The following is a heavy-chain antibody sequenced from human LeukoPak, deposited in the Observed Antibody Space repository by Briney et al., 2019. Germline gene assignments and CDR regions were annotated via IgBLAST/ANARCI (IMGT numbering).Heavy chain of an antibody. J-gene: IGHJ3*02. V-gene: IGHV1-69*01. CDR1: GGTFSSYA. D-gene: IGHD3-16*01. CDR2: IIPIFGTA. Sequence: SVKVSCKASGGTFSSYAISRVRQAPGQGLEWMGGIIPIFGTANYAQKFQGRVTITADESTSTAYMELSSLRSEDTAVYYCVLVTTFGPAGAFDIWGQGTTVTVSS. CDR3: VLVTTFGPAGAFDI.